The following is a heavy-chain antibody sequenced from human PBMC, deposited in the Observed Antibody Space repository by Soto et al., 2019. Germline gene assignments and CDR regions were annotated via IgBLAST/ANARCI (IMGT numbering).Heavy chain of an antibody. D-gene: IGHD2-8*01. J-gene: IGHJ5*02. CDR3: ARWAGFCRDAVCADPFDP. CDR2: INDSGST. Sequence: SETLSLTCTVSGGSIRSAGHYWSWIRQHPGKGLEWIGYINDSGSTFYNPSLRSRLTISVDTSENQFSLRLTSVTAADTAVYFCARWAGFCRDAVCADPFDPWGQGTLVTVYS. V-gene: IGHV4-31*03. CDR1: GGSIRSAGHY.